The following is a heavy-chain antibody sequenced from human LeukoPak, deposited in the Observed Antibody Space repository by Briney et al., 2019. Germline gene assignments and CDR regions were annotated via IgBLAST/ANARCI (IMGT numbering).Heavy chain of an antibody. CDR3: ATFTSQHDY. J-gene: IGHJ4*02. CDR1: GGSISSYY. CDR2: IYYSGST. Sequence: SETLSLTCTVSGGSISSYYWSWIRQPPGKGLEWIGYIYYSGSTNYNPSLKSRVTISVDTSKNQFSLKLSSVTAADTAVYYCATFTSQHDYWGRGTLVTVSS. V-gene: IGHV4-59*01.